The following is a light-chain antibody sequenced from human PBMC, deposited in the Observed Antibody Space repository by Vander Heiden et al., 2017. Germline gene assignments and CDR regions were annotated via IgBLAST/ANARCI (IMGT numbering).Light chain of an antibody. Sequence: DIHSTQSPSSLSTSRGHRLTITCQASKDIGNYLNWYQQKPGKAPNLLIYGASNLETGVPSRFSGSGSGTDFTVTISSLQPEDVATYYCQQDGNFPIPFGGGTKVEIK. CDR3: QQDGNFPIP. CDR2: GAS. J-gene: IGKJ4*01. V-gene: IGKV1-33*01. CDR1: KDIGNY.